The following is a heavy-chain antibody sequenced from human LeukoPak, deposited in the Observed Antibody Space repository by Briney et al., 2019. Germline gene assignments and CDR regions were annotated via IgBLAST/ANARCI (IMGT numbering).Heavy chain of an antibody. CDR1: GFTFSSYA. CDR2: ISGSGGST. J-gene: IGHJ6*02. V-gene: IGHV3-23*01. Sequence: GGSLRLSCAASGFTFSSYAMSWVRQAPGKGLEWVSAISGSGGSTYYADSVKGRFTISRDNSKNTLYLQMNSLRVEDTAVYYCAKGGQDYCSGGSCYPYYYYGMGVWGQGTTVTVSS. CDR3: AKGGQDYCSGGSCYPYYYYGMGV. D-gene: IGHD2-15*01.